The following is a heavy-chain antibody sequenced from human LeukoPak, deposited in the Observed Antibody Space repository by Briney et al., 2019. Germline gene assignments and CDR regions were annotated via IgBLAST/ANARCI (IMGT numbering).Heavy chain of an antibody. J-gene: IGHJ4*02. CDR1: GFTFSSYS. Sequence: GGSLRLSCAASGFTFSSYSMNWVRQAPGKGLEWVSSISSSSSYIYYADSVKGRFTISRDNAKNSLYLQMNSLRAEDTAVYYCARVGGGSGSSWYFDHWGQGTLVTVSS. CDR3: ARVGGGSGSSWYFDH. V-gene: IGHV3-21*01. CDR2: ISSSSSYI. D-gene: IGHD6-13*01.